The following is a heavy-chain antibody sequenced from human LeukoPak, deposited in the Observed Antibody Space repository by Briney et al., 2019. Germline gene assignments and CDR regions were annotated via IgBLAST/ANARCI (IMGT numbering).Heavy chain of an antibody. CDR3: ARDGVLYDILTGNSYGMDV. J-gene: IGHJ6*02. CDR1: GYTFTSYG. V-gene: IGHV1-18*01. D-gene: IGHD3-9*01. Sequence: ASVKVSCKASGYTFTSYGFSWVRQAPGQGLEWMGWISAYNGDTKYALNLQGRVTMTTDTSTSTAYMELRSLRSDDTAVYYCARDGVLYDILTGNSYGMDVWGQGTTVTVSS. CDR2: ISAYNGDT.